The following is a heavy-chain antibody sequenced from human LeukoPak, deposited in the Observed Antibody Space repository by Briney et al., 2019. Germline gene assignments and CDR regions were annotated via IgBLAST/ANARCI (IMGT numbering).Heavy chain of an antibody. CDR3: AREPYSSGWPDWYSDL. Sequence: PSETLSLTCTVSGGSISSSYWSWIRQPAGKGLEWIGHIYTSGSTNYNPSLKSRVTMSVDTSKNQFSLKLSSVTAADTAVYYCAREPYSSGWPDWYSDLWGRGTLVTVSS. V-gene: IGHV4-4*07. D-gene: IGHD6-19*01. CDR1: GGSISSSY. J-gene: IGHJ2*01. CDR2: IYTSGST.